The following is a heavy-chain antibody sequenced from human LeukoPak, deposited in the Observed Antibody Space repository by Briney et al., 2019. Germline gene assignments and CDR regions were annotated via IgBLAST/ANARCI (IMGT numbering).Heavy chain of an antibody. CDR1: GGTFSSFA. D-gene: IGHD4-17*01. CDR3: ATDGSGLTSVTTIDS. V-gene: IGHV1-69*04. J-gene: IGHJ4*02. CDR2: IIPILGIA. Sequence: PVASVKVSCKASGGTFSSFAISWVRQAPGQGLEWMGRIIPILGIATYAQKFQGRLTITADKSMSTAYMELSSLRSEDTAVYYCATDGSGLTSVTTIDSWGQGTLVTVSS.